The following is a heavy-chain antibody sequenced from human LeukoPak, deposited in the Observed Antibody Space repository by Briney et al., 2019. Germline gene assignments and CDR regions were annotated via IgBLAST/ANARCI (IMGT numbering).Heavy chain of an antibody. CDR1: GGTFSNYA. V-gene: IGHV1-69*13. J-gene: IGHJ4*02. D-gene: IGHD3-10*01. CDR3: ARGLGVLWFGEYGLDY. Sequence: SVKVSCKASGGTFSNYAISWVRQAPGQGLEWMGGIIPIFGTANYAQKFQGRVTITADESTSTAYMELSSLRSEDTAVYYCARGLGVLWFGEYGLDYWGQGTLVTVSS. CDR2: IIPIFGTA.